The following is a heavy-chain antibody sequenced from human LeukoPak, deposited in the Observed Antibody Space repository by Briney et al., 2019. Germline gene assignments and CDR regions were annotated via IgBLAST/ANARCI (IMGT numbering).Heavy chain of an antibody. V-gene: IGHV1-69*13. J-gene: IGHJ4*02. CDR2: IITIFGKS. CDR1: GGTFSSYA. CDR3: TREPQSSGYADY. Sequence: SVKLSCKASGGTFSSYAMSWARQAPGQGLEWMGGIITIFGKSNYAEKFKGRVTITADESTNTPYMELSSLRSEDTAVYYCTREPQSSGYADYWGQGTLVTVAS. D-gene: IGHD3-22*01.